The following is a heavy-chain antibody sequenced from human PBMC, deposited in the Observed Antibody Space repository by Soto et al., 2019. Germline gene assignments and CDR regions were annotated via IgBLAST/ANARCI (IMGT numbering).Heavy chain of an antibody. V-gene: IGHV1-2*04. J-gene: IGHJ3*02. CDR1: GYTFTGYY. CDR2: SHHKSGGT. Sequence: QVQLVQSGAEVRKPGASVRVSCKASGYTFTGYYMHWVRQAPGQGLEWMGWSHHKSGGTNYAQKFQGWVTMTRDTSISTAYMELSRLKSDDTAVYYCARDGLATFDIWGQGTMVTVSS. CDR3: ARDGLATFDI.